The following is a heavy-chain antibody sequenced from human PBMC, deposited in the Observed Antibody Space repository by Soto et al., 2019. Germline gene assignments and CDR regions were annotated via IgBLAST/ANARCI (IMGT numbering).Heavy chain of an antibody. CDR2: INPKSGDT. CDR3: VRDPIGGGTPYYCDY. Sequence: QAHLVQSGAEVREPGASVKVSCKASGYTFTADYLHWVRQAPGQGLEWMGRINPKSGDTHYAQKFEGRVTMSRDTSVTTAYMELKRLRSDDTAIYYCVRDPIGGGTPYYCDYWGQGTLVTVSS. J-gene: IGHJ4*02. CDR1: GYTFTADY. V-gene: IGHV1-2*06. D-gene: IGHD3-10*01.